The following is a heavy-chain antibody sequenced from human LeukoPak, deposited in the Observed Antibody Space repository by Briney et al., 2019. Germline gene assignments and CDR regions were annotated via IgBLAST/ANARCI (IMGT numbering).Heavy chain of an antibody. J-gene: IGHJ4*02. CDR2: ISYDGSNK. CDR1: GFTFSSYA. CDR3: ARVPLIMITLFQRRTGALLDY. V-gene: IGHV3-30-3*01. D-gene: IGHD3-16*01. Sequence: PGGSLRLSCAASGFTFSSYAMHWVRQAPGKGLEWVAVISYDGSNKYYADSVKGRFTISRDNSKNTLYLQMNSLRAEDTAVYYCARVPLIMITLFQRRTGALLDYWGQGTLVTVSS.